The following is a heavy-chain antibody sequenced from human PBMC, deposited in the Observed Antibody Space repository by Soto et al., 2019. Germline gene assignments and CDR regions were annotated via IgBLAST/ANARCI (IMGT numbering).Heavy chain of an antibody. J-gene: IGHJ5*02. Sequence: PSETLSLTCTVSGGSISSGGYYWSWIRQHPGKGLEWIGYIYYSGSTYYNPSLKSRVTISVDTSKNQFSLKLSSATAADTAVYYCARGAGYDSSGYPIPTLYNWFDPWGQGTLVTSPQ. D-gene: IGHD3-22*01. CDR1: GGSISSGGYY. CDR3: ARGAGYDSSGYPIPTLYNWFDP. V-gene: IGHV4-31*03. CDR2: IYYSGST.